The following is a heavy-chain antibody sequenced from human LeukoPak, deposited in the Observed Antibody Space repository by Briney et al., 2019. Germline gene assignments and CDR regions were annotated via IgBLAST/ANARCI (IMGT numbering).Heavy chain of an antibody. CDR3: ARDSDHTSMLFKGFDY. CDR1: GGPITSYY. D-gene: IGHD5-18*01. J-gene: IGHJ4*02. V-gene: IGHV4-59*01. Sequence: PSETLSLTCAVSGGPITSYYWSWIRQPPGKGLEWIGYIYYIGSTNYNPSLKSRVTISVDTSKNQFSLKLSSVTAADTAVYYCARDSDHTSMLFKGFDYWGQGTLVTVSS. CDR2: IYYIGST.